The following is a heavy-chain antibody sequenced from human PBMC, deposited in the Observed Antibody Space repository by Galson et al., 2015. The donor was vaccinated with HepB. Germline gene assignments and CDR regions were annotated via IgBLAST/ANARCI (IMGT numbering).Heavy chain of an antibody. CDR2: IIPIFGIA. Sequence: SVKVSCKASGGTFSSYAISWVRQAPGQGLEWMGGIIPIFGIANYAQKFQGRVTITADESTSTAYMELSSLRSEDTAVYYCARSFGDRTRRSPLAFDIWGQGTMVTVSS. V-gene: IGHV1-69*13. CDR1: GGTFSSYA. D-gene: IGHD3-10*01. J-gene: IGHJ3*02. CDR3: ARSFGDRTRRSPLAFDI.